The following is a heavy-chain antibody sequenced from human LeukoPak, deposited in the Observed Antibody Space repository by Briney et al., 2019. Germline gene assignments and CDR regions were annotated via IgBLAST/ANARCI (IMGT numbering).Heavy chain of an antibody. J-gene: IGHJ4*02. Sequence: PGGSLRLSCAASGFNFTNYAMTWVRQAPGKGLEWVSAVTGSGTNTFYADSVKGRFTISRDNSKNMLYLEMNSLRVEDTAIYYCAEDRSSSTSCSNYWGRGTLVTVSS. CDR2: VTGSGTNT. CDR3: AEDRSSSTSCSNY. D-gene: IGHD2-2*01. CDR1: GFNFTNYA. V-gene: IGHV3-23*01.